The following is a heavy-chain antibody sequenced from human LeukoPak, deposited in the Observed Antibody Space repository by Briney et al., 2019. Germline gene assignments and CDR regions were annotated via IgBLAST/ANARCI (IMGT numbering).Heavy chain of an antibody. V-gene: IGHV3-23*01. D-gene: IGHD3-10*01. CDR2: ISGSGGST. CDR3: AKDPTMAGYFDY. CDR1: GFTLSNYA. Sequence: GGSLRLSCAASGFTLSNYAMSWVRQAPGKGLEWVSGISGSGGSTYSAVSVKGRFTISRDNSKNTLYLQMNSLRVEDTAVYYCAKDPTMAGYFDYWGQGTLVTVSS. J-gene: IGHJ4*02.